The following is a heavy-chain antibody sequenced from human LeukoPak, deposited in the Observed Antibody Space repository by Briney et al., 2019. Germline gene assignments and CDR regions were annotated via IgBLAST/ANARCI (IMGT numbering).Heavy chain of an antibody. CDR1: GLTFSSHS. CDR3: ARAPYYYDSSGYD. Sequence: TGGSLRLSCAASGLTFSSHSMNWVRQAPGKGLEWVSYISSSSSTIYHADSVKGRFTISRDNAKNSLYLQMNSLRDEDTAVYYCARAPYYYDSSGYDWGQGTLVTVSS. J-gene: IGHJ4*02. CDR2: ISSSSSTI. D-gene: IGHD3-22*01. V-gene: IGHV3-48*02.